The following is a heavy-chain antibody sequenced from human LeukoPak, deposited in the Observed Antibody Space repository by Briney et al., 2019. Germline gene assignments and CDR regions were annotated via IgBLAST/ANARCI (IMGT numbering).Heavy chain of an antibody. CDR2: ISGSGGST. Sequence: GGSLRLSCAAYGFTFSSFAMSWVRQAPGKGLEWVSAISGSGGSTYYADSVKGRFTISRDNSKNTLYLQMNSLRVEDTAVYYCAKDGFVYCGGDCSSDYWGQGTLVTVSS. V-gene: IGHV3-23*01. CDR1: GFTFSSFA. J-gene: IGHJ4*02. D-gene: IGHD2-21*02. CDR3: AKDGFVYCGGDCSSDY.